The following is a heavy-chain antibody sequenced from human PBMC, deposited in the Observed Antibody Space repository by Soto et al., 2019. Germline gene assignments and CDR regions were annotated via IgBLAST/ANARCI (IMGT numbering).Heavy chain of an antibody. V-gene: IGHV3-33*01. D-gene: IGHD3-10*01. CDR2: IWYDGSNK. Sequence: GGSLRLSCAASGFTFSSYGMHWVRQAPDKGLEWVAVIWYDGSNKYYADSVKGRFTISRDNSKNTLYLQMNSLRAEDTAVYYCARASGSGSSYNVVDYWGQGTLVTISS. CDR1: GFTFSSYG. CDR3: ARASGSGSSYNVVDY. J-gene: IGHJ4*02.